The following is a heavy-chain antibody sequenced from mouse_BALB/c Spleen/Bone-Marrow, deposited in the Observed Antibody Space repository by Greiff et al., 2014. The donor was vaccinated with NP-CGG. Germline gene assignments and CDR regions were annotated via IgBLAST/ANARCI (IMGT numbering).Heavy chain of an antibody. V-gene: IGHV1-14*01. CDR3: ARKVWYYAMDY. CDR1: GYTFTSYV. J-gene: IGHJ4*01. Sequence: EVQLVESGPELVKPGASVKMSCKASGYTFTSYVMHWVKQKPGQGLEWIGYINPYNDGTKYNEKFKGKATLASDKSSSTAYMELSRLTSEDAAVYYCARKVWYYAMDYWGQGTSVTVSS. CDR2: INPYNDGT. D-gene: IGHD2-10*02.